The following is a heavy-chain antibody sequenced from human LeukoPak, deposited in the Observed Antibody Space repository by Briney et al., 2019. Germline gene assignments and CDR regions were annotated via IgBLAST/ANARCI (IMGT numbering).Heavy chain of an antibody. V-gene: IGHV3-23*01. CDR2: FSGSGGST. D-gene: IGHD1-7*01. CDR1: GFTFSSYA. CDR3: ARGELVLDY. Sequence: PGGSLRLSCAASGFTFSSYAMSWVRQAPGKGLEWVSTFSGSGGSTHYADSVKGRFTISRDNSKNTLYLQMNSLRAEDTAVYYCARGELVLDYWGQGTLVTVSS. J-gene: IGHJ4*02.